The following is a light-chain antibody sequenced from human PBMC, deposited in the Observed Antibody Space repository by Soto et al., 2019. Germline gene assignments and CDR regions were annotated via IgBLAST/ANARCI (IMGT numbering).Light chain of an antibody. CDR2: GAY. CDR1: QTACSNC. CDR3: QQYGGSPGFT. J-gene: IGKJ3*01. V-gene: IGKV3-20*01. Sequence: EIVLTQSPGTLSLSPGERATLSCRASQTACSNCLAWYQQKPGQAPRLLISGAYNRATRITARFSGSGSGTDFTLTISRLEPEDFAVYYCQQYGGSPGFTCGPGTRVDIK.